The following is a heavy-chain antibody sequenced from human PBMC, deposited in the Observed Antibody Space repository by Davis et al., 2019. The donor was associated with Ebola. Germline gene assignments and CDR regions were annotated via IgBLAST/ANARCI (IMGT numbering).Heavy chain of an antibody. V-gene: IGHV3-30*02. J-gene: IGHJ4*02. CDR2: IRSEATSQ. CDR3: ARDGPNYDVAY. Sequence: GGSLRLSCAASGFSFSRLSMTGVRHAGDHGLRWVGFIRSEATSQDYGKSVQGRFFITRDDSKNTLYLQMNSLRVDDTAVYFCARDGPNYDVAYGGQGTLVTVSA. D-gene: IGHD3-22*01. CDR1: GFSFSRLS.